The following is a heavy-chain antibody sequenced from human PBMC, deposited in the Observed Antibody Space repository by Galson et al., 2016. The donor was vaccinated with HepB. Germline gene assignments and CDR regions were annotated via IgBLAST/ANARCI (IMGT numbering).Heavy chain of an antibody. CDR1: GYSFTSYW. CDR3: ARRTWGDTAMSFDY. Sequence: QSGAEVKKPGESLKISCKGSGYSFTSYWIGWVRQMPGKGPEWMGIIYAGDSDTRYSPSLQGQVTMSADKSISTAYLQWSSLKASDTAMYFCARRTWGDTAMSFDYWGQGTLVTVSS. J-gene: IGHJ4*02. V-gene: IGHV5-51*01. CDR2: IYAGDSDT. D-gene: IGHD5-18*01.